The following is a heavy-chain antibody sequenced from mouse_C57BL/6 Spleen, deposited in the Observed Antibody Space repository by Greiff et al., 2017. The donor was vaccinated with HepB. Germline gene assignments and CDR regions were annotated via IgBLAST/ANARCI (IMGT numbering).Heavy chain of an antibody. Sequence: VKVVESGAELARPGASVKMSCKASGYTFTSYTMHWVKQRPGQGLEWIGYINPSSGYTKYNQKFKDKATLTADKSSSTAYMQLSSLTSEDSAVYYCARDGYYYFDYWGQGTTLTVSS. J-gene: IGHJ2*01. D-gene: IGHD2-3*01. CDR3: ARDGYYYFDY. V-gene: IGHV1-4*01. CDR1: GYTFTSYT. CDR2: INPSSGYT.